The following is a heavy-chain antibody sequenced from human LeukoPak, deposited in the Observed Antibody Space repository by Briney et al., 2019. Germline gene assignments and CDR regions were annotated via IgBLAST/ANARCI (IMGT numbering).Heavy chain of an antibody. V-gene: IGHV4-39*01. CDR3: ARHKRPGALAAAILY. D-gene: IGHD2-2*02. J-gene: IGHJ4*02. CDR1: GGSISSSSYY. CDR2: IYYSGST. Sequence: SETLSLTCTVSGGSISSSSYYWGWIRQPPGKGLEWIGSIYYSGSTYYNPPLKSRVTISVDTSKNQFSLKLSSVTAADTAVYYCARHKRPGALAAAILYWGQGTLVTVSS.